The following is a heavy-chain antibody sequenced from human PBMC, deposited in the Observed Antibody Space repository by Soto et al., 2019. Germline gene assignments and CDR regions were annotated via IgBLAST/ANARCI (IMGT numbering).Heavy chain of an antibody. CDR2: IYYSGST. CDR1: GGSISSYY. CDR3: ARVSSGLWYFDY. J-gene: IGHJ4*02. Sequence: QVQLQESGPGLVKPSETLSLTCTVSGGSISSYYWSWIRQPPGKGLEWIGYIYYSGSTNYNPSLKSRVTISVNTSKNQFSLKLTSVTAADTAVYYCARVSSGLWYFDYWGQGTLVTVSS. D-gene: IGHD6-19*01. V-gene: IGHV4-59*01.